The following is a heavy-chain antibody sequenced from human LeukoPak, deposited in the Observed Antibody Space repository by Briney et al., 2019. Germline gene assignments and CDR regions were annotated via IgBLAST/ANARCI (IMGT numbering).Heavy chain of an antibody. J-gene: IGHJ5*02. D-gene: IGHD3-10*01. CDR3: ARGRYGSGSLNWFDP. Sequence: PSETLSLTCAVYGGSFSGYYWSWIRQPPGKGLEWIGEINHSGSTNYNPSLKSRVTISVDTSKNQFSLKLSSVTAADTAVYYCARGRYGSGSLNWFDPWGQGTLVTVSS. V-gene: IGHV4-34*01. CDR2: INHSGST. CDR1: GGSFSGYY.